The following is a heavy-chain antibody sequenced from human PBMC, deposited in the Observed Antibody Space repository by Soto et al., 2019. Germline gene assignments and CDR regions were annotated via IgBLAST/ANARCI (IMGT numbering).Heavy chain of an antibody. J-gene: IGHJ4*02. CDR1: GYTFTSYA. CDR3: ARSIVVVTSFDY. Sequence: GASVKVSCTASGYTFTSYAMHWVRQAPGQRLEWMGWINAGNGNTKYSQKFQGRVTITRDTSASTAYMELSSLRSEDTAVYYCARSIVVVTSFDYWGQGTLVTVSS. D-gene: IGHD3-22*01. V-gene: IGHV1-3*01. CDR2: INAGNGNT.